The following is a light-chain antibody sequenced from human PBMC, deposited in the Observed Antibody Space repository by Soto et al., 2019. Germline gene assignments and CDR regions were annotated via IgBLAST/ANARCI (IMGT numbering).Light chain of an antibody. Sequence: EIVMTQSPDTLSVSPGERTALSCRASQSVSSNLAWYQQRPGQPPRLLIYGASTRATGIPARISGAGSGTDFTLTISSLQPEDDAAYYCQQYNNWSPYTFGQGTKLEIK. V-gene: IGKV3-15*01. CDR1: QSVSSN. J-gene: IGKJ2*01. CDR3: QQYNNWSPYT. CDR2: GAS.